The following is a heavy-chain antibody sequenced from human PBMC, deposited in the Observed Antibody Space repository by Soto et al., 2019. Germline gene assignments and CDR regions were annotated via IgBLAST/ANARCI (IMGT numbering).Heavy chain of an antibody. CDR2: IFHSGIT. D-gene: IGHD3-22*01. Sequence: ASETLSLTSTLSGDSFSNHYWTWIRQSPGKGLEWIGYIFHSGITDYNPSVKSRVTISIDKSRNLFSLNLTSVTAADTAVYYCARDRYFYDSRGYYRTLDSWGQGTLVTVSS. CDR1: GDSFSNHY. J-gene: IGHJ5*01. CDR3: ARDRYFYDSRGYYRTLDS. V-gene: IGHV4-59*11.